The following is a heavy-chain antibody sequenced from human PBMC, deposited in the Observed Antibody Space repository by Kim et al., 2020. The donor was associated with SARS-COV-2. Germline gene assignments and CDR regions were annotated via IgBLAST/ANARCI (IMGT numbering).Heavy chain of an antibody. D-gene: IGHD3-16*02. CDR3: ARHALRLGELSPPPYFDY. V-gene: IGHV1-18*01. CDR1: GYTFTSYG. J-gene: IGHJ4*02. CDR2: ISAYNGNT. Sequence: ASVKVSCKASGYTFTSYGISWVRQAPGQGLEWMGWISAYNGNTNYAQKLQGRVTMTTDTSTSTAYMELRSLRSDDTAVYYCARHALRLGELSPPPYFDYWGQGTLVTVSS.